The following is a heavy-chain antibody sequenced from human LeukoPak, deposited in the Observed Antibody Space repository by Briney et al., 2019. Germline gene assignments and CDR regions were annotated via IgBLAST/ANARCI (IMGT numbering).Heavy chain of an antibody. CDR3: ARDEWVVAATNYYYGMDV. J-gene: IGHJ6*02. CDR1: GFTFSSYW. Sequence: GGSLRLSCAASGFTFSSYWMNWVRQAPGKGLEWVANIKQDGSEKYYVDSVKGRFTISRDNAKNSLYLQMNSLRAEDTAVYYCARDEWVVAATNYYYGMDVWGQGTTVTVSS. D-gene: IGHD2-15*01. CDR2: IKQDGSEK. V-gene: IGHV3-7*03.